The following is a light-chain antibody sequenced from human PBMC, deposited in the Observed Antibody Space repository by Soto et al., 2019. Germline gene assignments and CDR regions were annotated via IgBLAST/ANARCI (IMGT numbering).Light chain of an antibody. Sequence: DIQLTQSPSFLSASVGDRVTITCRASHGISSFLAWYQQKPGKAPKLLIYAASTLQSGVPSRFSGSGSGTEFTLTISSLQPEDLATYYCQQLNTYAFTFGPGTKVDIK. CDR1: HGISSF. CDR2: AAS. V-gene: IGKV1-9*01. CDR3: QQLNTYAFT. J-gene: IGKJ3*01.